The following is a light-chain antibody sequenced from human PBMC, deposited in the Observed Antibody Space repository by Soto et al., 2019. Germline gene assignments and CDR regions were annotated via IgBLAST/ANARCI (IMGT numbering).Light chain of an antibody. Sequence: EIVLTQFPGTLSLSPGERATLSCRARQSVGSNYLAWYQQRPGQPPNLLIFGASHRAPDIPDRFSGSGSGTDFTLTISRLEPEDFAVYYCQQYGSSIQTFGQGTKVEIK. CDR2: GAS. J-gene: IGKJ1*01. CDR1: QSVGSNY. V-gene: IGKV3-20*01. CDR3: QQYGSSIQT.